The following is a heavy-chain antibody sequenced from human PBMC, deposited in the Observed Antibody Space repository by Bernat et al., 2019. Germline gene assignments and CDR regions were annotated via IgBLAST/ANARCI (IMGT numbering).Heavy chain of an antibody. CDR3: AHSLSDYYDSSGYSPFDY. D-gene: IGHD3-22*01. V-gene: IGHV2-5*02. Sequence: QITLKESGPTLVEPTQTLTLTCTFSGFSLSTSGVGVGWIRQPPGKALEWLALIYWDDDKRYSPSLKSRLTITKDTSKNQVVLTMANMDPVDTATYYCAHSLSDYYDSSGYSPFDYWGQGTLVTVSS. CDR2: IYWDDDK. CDR1: GFSLSTSGVG. J-gene: IGHJ4*02.